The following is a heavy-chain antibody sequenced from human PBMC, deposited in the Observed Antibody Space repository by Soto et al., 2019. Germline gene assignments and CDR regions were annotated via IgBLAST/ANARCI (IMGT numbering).Heavy chain of an antibody. J-gene: IGHJ4*02. D-gene: IGHD6-19*01. CDR2: VSHDGRNT. CDR1: GFTFSDYA. Sequence: VQLVESGGGVVQPGRSLRLSCAASGFTFSDYAMHWVRQAPGKGLEWVAVVSHDGRNTHYADSVKGRFTISRDSSKNTVSLERTSLRAEATAVYYCAKGGRQCLATSDFNYWGQGALVTVSS. CDR3: AKGGRQCLATSDFNY. V-gene: IGHV3-30*18.